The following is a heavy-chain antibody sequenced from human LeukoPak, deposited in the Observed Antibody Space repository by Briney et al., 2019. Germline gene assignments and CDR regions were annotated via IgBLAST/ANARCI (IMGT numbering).Heavy chain of an antibody. CDR3: ARFVTGGSLNYFDH. D-gene: IGHD2-8*02. CDR2: IYPGDSDT. CDR1: GYSFTTYW. J-gene: IGHJ4*02. Sequence: GESLKISCKASGYSFTTYWIGWVRQMPGKGLEWLGIIYPGDSDTRYSPSYQGQVTMSADKSITHAYLQWRSLKASDTATYYCARFVTGGSLNYFDHWGQGTLVTVSS. V-gene: IGHV5-51*01.